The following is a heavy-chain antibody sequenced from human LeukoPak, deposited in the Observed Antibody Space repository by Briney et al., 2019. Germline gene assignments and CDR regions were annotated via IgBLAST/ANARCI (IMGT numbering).Heavy chain of an antibody. J-gene: IGHJ4*02. V-gene: IGHV4-34*01. CDR2: INHSGST. CDR3: AKAGGRGSYLIAHIDY. CDR1: GGSFSGYY. Sequence: KPSETLSLTCAVYGGSFSGYYWSWIRQPPGKGLEWIGEINHSGSTNYNPSLKSRVTISVDTSKNQFSLKLSSVTAADTAVYYCAKAGGRGSYLIAHIDYWGQGTLVTVSS. D-gene: IGHD1-26*01.